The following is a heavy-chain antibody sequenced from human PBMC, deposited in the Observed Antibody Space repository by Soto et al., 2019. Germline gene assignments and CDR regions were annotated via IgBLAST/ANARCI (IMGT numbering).Heavy chain of an antibody. CDR3: ARVIWSGHLTSDL. V-gene: IGHV3-48*02. CDR2: ISSSSSTI. J-gene: IGHJ5*02. CDR1: GFTFSSNS. Sequence: EVQVVESGGGLVQPGGSLRLSCAASGFTFSSNSMNWVRQAPGKGLEWISHISSSSSTIYADSVKGRFTISRDNAKNSLYLQMNSLRDEDTAVYYCARVIWSGHLTSDLWGQGTLVTVSS. D-gene: IGHD3-3*01.